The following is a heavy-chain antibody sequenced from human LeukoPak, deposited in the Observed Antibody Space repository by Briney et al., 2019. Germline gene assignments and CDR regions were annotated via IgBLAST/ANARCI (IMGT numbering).Heavy chain of an antibody. CDR3: ARDFLGGYRYGRGFDY. D-gene: IGHD5-18*01. Sequence: SETLSLTCTVSGGSISSSSYYWGWIRQPPGKGLEGIGSIYYSGSTYYNPSLKSRVTISVDTSKNQFSLKLSSVTAADTAVYYCARDFLGGYRYGRGFDYWGQGTLVTVSS. CDR2: IYYSGST. CDR1: GGSISSSSYY. V-gene: IGHV4-39*02. J-gene: IGHJ4*02.